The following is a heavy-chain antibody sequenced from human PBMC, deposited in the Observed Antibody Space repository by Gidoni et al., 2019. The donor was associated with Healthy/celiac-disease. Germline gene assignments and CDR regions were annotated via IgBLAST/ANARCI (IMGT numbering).Heavy chain of an antibody. D-gene: IGHD2-15*01. CDR3: ARVGREIAAAFDP. Sequence: QVQLQESGPGLVKPSETLSLNCTVAGGSISSYYWSWIRQPPGKGLEWIGYIYYSGRTNYTPSLKSRVTISVDTSKNQFSLKLSSVTAADTAVYYCARVGREIAAAFDPWGQGTLVTVSS. J-gene: IGHJ5*02. CDR1: GGSISSYY. CDR2: IYYSGRT. V-gene: IGHV4-59*01.